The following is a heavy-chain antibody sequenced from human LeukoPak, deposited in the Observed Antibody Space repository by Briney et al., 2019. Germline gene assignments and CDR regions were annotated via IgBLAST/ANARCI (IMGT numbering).Heavy chain of an antibody. V-gene: IGHV4-61*02. D-gene: IGHD6-19*01. CDR1: GVSISSGSYL. Sequence: SQTLSLTCAVSGVSISSGSYLWRSIRQPAGKGVEWIGRIYNSESTNYNPSLKTRVTISVDTSKNQFSLKLSSVTAADTAVYYCARGGEHWLGCPLCPWGQGTLVTVS. CDR2: IYNSEST. CDR3: ARGGEHWLGCPLCP. J-gene: IGHJ5*02.